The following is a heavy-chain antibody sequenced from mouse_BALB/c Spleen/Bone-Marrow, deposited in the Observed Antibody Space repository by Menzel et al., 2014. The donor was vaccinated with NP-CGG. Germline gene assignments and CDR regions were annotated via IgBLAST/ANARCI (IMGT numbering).Heavy chain of an antibody. CDR1: GFNIKDTY. V-gene: IGHV14-3*02. J-gene: IGHJ4*01. D-gene: IGHD4-1*01. Sequence: EVQLQESGAELVKPGASVKLSCTASGFNIKDTYMHWVKQRPEQGLEWVGRIDPANGNTKYDPKFQGKATITADTSSNTAYLQLSSLTSEDTAVYYCARWEYYAMDYWGQGTSVTVSS. CDR2: IDPANGNT. CDR3: ARWEYYAMDY.